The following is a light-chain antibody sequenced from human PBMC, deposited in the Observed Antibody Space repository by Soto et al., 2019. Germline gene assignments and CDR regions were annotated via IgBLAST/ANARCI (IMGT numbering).Light chain of an antibody. CDR1: LGIRND. CDR3: QQNFNYPRT. Sequence: AIQMTQSPSSLSASVGDRVTITCRASLGIRNDLGWYQQKPGKAPKLLIFAASNLQSGVPLRFSGSGSGTDFTLTISSLQPEDFATYYCQQNFNYPRTFGQGTRVDIK. V-gene: IGKV1-6*01. J-gene: IGKJ1*01. CDR2: AAS.